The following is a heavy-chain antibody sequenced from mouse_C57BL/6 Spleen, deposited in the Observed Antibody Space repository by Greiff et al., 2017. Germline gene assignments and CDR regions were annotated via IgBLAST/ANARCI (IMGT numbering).Heavy chain of an antibody. CDR2: IDPSDSYT. CDR3: AVGWFAY. V-gene: IGHV1-69*01. Sequence: QVQLQQPGAELVMPGASVKLSCKASGYTFTSYWMHWVKQRPGQGLEWIGEIDPSDSYTNYNQKFKGKSTLTVDKSSSTAYMQLSSLTSEDSAVYYCAVGWFAYWGQGTLVTVSA. J-gene: IGHJ3*01. CDR1: GYTFTSYW.